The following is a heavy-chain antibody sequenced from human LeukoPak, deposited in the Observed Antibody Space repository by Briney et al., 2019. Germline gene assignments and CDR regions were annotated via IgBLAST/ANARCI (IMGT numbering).Heavy chain of an antibody. Sequence: PGGSLRLSCAASGFTFSSYEMNWVRQAPGKGLEWVSYISSSGSTIYYADSVKGRFTISRDNAKNSLYLQMDSLRAEDTAVYYCARDPSAVPTAVNWFDPWGQGTLVTVSS. CDR3: ARDPSAVPTAVNWFDP. V-gene: IGHV3-48*03. CDR2: ISSSGSTI. J-gene: IGHJ5*02. D-gene: IGHD2-2*01. CDR1: GFTFSSYE.